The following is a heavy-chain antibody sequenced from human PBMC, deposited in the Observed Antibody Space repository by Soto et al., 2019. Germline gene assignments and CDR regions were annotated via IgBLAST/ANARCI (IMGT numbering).Heavy chain of an antibody. CDR2: TYYRSKWYN. CDR1: GDSVSSNSAA. CDR3: AREGAAAGRGYYYYYGMDV. Sequence: SQTLSLPCAISGDSVSSNSAAWNWIRQSPSRGLEWLGRTYYRSKWYNDYAVSVKSRITINPDTSKNQFSLQLNSVTPEDTAVYYCAREGAAAGRGYYYYYGMDVWGQGTTVTVSS. D-gene: IGHD6-13*01. J-gene: IGHJ6*02. V-gene: IGHV6-1*01.